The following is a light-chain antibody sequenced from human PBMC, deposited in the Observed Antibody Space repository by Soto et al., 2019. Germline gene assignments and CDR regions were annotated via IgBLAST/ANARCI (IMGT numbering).Light chain of an antibody. J-gene: IGLJ3*02. CDR1: SSNIGSHV. Sequence: QSVLTQPPSASGTPGQRVTISCSGSSSNIGSHVVNWYQQVPGTAPKLLLYTNNQRPSGVPDRFSDSKSGTSASLAISGLQSEDEADYYCAAWDGSLQSWVFGGGTKVTVL. CDR3: AAWDGSLQSWV. V-gene: IGLV1-44*01. CDR2: TNN.